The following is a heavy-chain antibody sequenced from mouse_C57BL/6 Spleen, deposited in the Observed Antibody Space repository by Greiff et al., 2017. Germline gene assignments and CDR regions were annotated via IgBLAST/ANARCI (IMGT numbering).Heavy chain of an antibody. J-gene: IGHJ1*03. V-gene: IGHV1-55*01. CDR3: ARGGLRHGWYCDV. Sequence: VQLQQPGAELVKPGASVKMSCKASGYTFTSYWITWVKQRPGQGLEWIGDIYPGSGSTNYNEKFKSKATLTVDTSSSTAYMQLSSLTSEDSAVYYCARGGLRHGWYCDVWGTGTTGTVSS. D-gene: IGHD2-2*01. CDR2: IYPGSGST. CDR1: GYTFTSYW.